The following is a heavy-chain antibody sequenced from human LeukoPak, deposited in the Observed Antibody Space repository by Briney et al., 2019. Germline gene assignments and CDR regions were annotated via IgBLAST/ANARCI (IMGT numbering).Heavy chain of an antibody. Sequence: PGGSLRLSCAASGYTFSNYWMSWVRQAPGKGVAWVANIKQDGSEKNYADSVKGRFTISRDNAKNSLYLQTNRLRAEHTAVYYCARDGYTTSSVLRYWGQGTLVTVSS. CDR3: ARDGYTTSSVLRY. J-gene: IGHJ4*02. D-gene: IGHD6-6*01. CDR2: IKQDGSEK. CDR1: GYTFSNYW. V-gene: IGHV3-7*01.